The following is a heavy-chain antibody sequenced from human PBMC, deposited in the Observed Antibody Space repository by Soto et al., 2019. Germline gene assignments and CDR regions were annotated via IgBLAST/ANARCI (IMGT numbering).Heavy chain of an antibody. CDR1: GFSFTSYW. V-gene: IGHV5-51*01. CDR2: FYPGDSDT. CDR3: ARQGNGAEGFDY. Sequence: GESLKISCKASGFSFTSYWIAWVRQMPGKGLEWMGIFYPGDSDTRYSPSFQGQVTISADRSISTAYLQWSSLKPSDTAMYYCARQGNGAEGFDYWGQGTLVTVSS. J-gene: IGHJ4*02. D-gene: IGHD4-17*01.